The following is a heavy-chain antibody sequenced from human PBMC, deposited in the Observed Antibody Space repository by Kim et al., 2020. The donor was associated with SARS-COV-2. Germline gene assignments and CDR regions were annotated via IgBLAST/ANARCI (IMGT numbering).Heavy chain of an antibody. J-gene: IGHJ6*02. Sequence: ASVKVSCKASGYTFTSYGISWVRQAPGQGLEWMGWISAYNGNTNYAQKLQGRVTMTTDTSTSTAYMELRSLRSDDTAVYYCARDKAAIAVAGSLYYGMDVWAKGPRSPSP. CDR3: ARDKAAIAVAGSLYYGMDV. CDR1: GYTFTSYG. CDR2: ISAYNGNT. V-gene: IGHV1-18*01. D-gene: IGHD6-19*01.